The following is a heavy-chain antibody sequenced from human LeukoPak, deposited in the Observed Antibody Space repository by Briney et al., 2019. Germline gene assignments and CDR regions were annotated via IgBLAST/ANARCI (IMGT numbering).Heavy chain of an antibody. J-gene: IGHJ4*02. D-gene: IGHD6-19*01. Sequence: SETLSLTCAVSGGSISSSNWWSWVRQPPGKGLEWIGEIYHSGSTNYNPSLKSRVTISVDKSKNQFSLKLSSVTAADTAVYYCAEAVAQGDYFDYWGQGTLVTVSS. V-gene: IGHV4-4*02. CDR3: AEAVAQGDYFDY. CDR1: GGSISSSNW. CDR2: IYHSGST.